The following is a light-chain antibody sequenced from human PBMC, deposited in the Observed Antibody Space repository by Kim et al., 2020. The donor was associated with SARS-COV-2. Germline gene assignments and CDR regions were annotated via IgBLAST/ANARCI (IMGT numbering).Light chain of an antibody. CDR2: YDS. CDR3: QVWDSSRV. V-gene: IGLV3-21*04. Sequence: SVAAGKTARNTCGGKNIGSKSVPWYQQEPGQAPVLVIYYDSDRPSGIPERFSGSNSGNTATLTISRVEAGDEADYYCQVWDSSRVFGGGTQLTVL. J-gene: IGLJ3*02. CDR1: NIGSKS.